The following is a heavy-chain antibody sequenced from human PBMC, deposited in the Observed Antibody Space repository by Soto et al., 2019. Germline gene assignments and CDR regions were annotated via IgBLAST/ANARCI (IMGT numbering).Heavy chain of an antibody. V-gene: IGHV1-46*03. D-gene: IGHD2-2*01. CDR2: INPSGGST. J-gene: IGHJ6*02. Sequence: ASVKVSCKASGYTFTSYYMHWVRQAPGQGLEWMGIINPSGGSTSYAQKFQGRVTMTRDTSTSTVYTELSSLRSEDTAVYYCARDPDIVVVPAAMPGYYGMDVWGQGTTVTVSS. CDR3: ARDPDIVVVPAAMPGYYGMDV. CDR1: GYTFTSYY.